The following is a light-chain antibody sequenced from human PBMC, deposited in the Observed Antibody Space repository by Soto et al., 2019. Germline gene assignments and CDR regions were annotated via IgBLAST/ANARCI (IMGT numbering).Light chain of an antibody. CDR1: QSVSSY. Sequence: VLTQSPATLSLSPGERASLCGRASQSVSSYLAWYQQKPGQAPRLLIYDASNRATGIPARFSGSGSGTDFTLTISSLEPEDFAVYYCEQRSNWPRTFGQGTNVDIK. V-gene: IGKV3-11*01. J-gene: IGKJ1*01. CDR2: DAS. CDR3: EQRSNWPRT.